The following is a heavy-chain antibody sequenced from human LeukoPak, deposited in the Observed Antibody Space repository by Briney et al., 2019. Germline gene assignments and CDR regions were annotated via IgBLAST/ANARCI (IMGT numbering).Heavy chain of an antibody. CDR1: GGSFSGYY. J-gene: IGHJ4*02. CDR2: INHSGST. Sequence: PSETLSLTCAVYGGSFSGYYWSWIRQPPGNWLEWIGEINHSGSTNYNPSLKSRVTISVDTSKNQFSLKLSSVTAADTAVYYCARAKPDYVWWSYRPLFDYWGQGTLVTVSS. D-gene: IGHD3-16*02. V-gene: IGHV4-34*01. CDR3: ARAKPDYVWWSYRPLFDY.